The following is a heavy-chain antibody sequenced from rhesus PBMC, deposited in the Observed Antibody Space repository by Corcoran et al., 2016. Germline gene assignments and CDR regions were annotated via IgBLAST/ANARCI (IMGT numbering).Heavy chain of an antibody. V-gene: IGHV4-122*02. J-gene: IGHJ4*01. CDR2: ITYSGST. CDR1: GGSISSGYYY. Sequence: QVQLQESGPGLVKPSETLSLTCAVSGGSISSGYYYWSWIRQPPGKGLELIGYITYSGSTSYNPSLKSRVTISKDASKNQFSLKLSSVTAADTAVYYCARGLSWNYRLDYWGQGVLVTVSS. CDR3: ARGLSWNYRLDY. D-gene: IGHD1-1*01.